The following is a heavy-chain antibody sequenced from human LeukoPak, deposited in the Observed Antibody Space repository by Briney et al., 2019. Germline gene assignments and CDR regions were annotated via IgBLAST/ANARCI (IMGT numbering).Heavy chain of an antibody. D-gene: IGHD6-6*01. CDR3: AKSGQSIAASAGGDDAFDI. CDR1: GFTFSSYS. V-gene: IGHV3-21*01. J-gene: IGHJ3*02. Sequence: GGSLRLSCAASGFTFSSYSMTWVRQAPGKGLEWVSSISSSSSYIYYADSVKGRFTISRDNAKNSLYLQMNSLRAEDTAVYYCAKSGQSIAASAGGDDAFDIWGQGTMVTVSS. CDR2: ISSSSSYI.